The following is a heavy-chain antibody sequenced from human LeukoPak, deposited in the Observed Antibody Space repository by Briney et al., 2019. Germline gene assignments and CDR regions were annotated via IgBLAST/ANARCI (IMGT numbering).Heavy chain of an antibody. D-gene: IGHD3-10*02. CDR2: IYPDDSFT. CDR3: ARHQVPRLFNPFDI. J-gene: IGHJ3*02. CDR1: GMRFTTDW. Sequence: VEALKISCKASGMRFTTDWIGWVRQVPGKGLEWLGSIYPDDSFTRYSPSFQGLVTFSVDKSVNTAFLQWTSLKASDTGIYYCARHQVPRLFNPFDIWGQGTMVSVSS. V-gene: IGHV5-51*01.